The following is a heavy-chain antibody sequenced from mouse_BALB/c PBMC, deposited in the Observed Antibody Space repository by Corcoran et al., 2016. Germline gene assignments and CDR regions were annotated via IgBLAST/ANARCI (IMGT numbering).Heavy chain of an antibody. V-gene: IGHV9-3-1*01. Sequence: QIQLVQSGPELKKPGETVKISCKASGYTFTNYGMNWVKQAPGKGLKWMGWINTYTGEPTYADAFKGRFAFSLETSASTAYLQINNLKNEDTDTYFCARRAPIRLRRYYAMDSWGQGTSVTVSS. CDR2: INTYTGEP. CDR3: ARRAPIRLRRYYAMDS. D-gene: IGHD2-4*01. CDR1: GYTFTNYG. J-gene: IGHJ4*01.